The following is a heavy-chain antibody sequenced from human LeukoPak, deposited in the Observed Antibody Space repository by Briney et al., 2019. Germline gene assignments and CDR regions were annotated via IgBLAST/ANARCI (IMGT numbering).Heavy chain of an antibody. J-gene: IGHJ3*02. V-gene: IGHV3-53*01. Sequence: GGSLRLSCAASGLTFSGNYMSWVRQAPGKGLEWVSDIYRDGTTFYADSLKGRFTISRDNSRNTLYLQMISLRAEDTAVYFCARHLHYDSGAFDIWGQGTMVAVSS. D-gene: IGHD3-22*01. CDR1: GLTFSGNY. CDR3: ARHLHYDSGAFDI. CDR2: IYRDGTT.